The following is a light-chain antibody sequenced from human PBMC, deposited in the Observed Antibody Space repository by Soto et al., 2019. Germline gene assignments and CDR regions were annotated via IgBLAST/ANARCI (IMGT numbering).Light chain of an antibody. V-gene: IGKV1-9*01. CDR1: QALSNY. J-gene: IGKJ4*01. CDR3: QRLTLYRLA. Sequence: DSKLSEYPTVLSASVGDTVTITCRASQALSNYLAWYQQKPGKAPDLLIYSASTLQSGVPSRFSVSGSETEISLRIRALPPEDFATYYCQRLTLYRLAIGGGTKLDIK. CDR2: SAS.